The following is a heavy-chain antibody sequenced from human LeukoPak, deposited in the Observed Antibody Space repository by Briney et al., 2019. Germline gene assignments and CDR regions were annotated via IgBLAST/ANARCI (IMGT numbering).Heavy chain of an antibody. Sequence: SETLSLTCTVSGGSVSSGSYYWSWIRQPPGKGLEWIGYVYYSGSTNYNPSLKSRVTISLDASKNQFSLKLSSVTAADMAVYYCARDNYYEGAFDVWGQGTMVTVSS. J-gene: IGHJ3*01. V-gene: IGHV4-61*01. D-gene: IGHD3-22*01. CDR1: GGSVSSGSYY. CDR3: ARDNYYEGAFDV. CDR2: VYYSGST.